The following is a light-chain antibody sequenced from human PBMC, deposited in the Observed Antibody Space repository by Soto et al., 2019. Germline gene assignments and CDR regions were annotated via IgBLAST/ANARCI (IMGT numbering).Light chain of an antibody. V-gene: IGKV3-20*01. CDR2: DTS. J-gene: IGKJ3*01. Sequence: EIVLAQSPGTLSLSPGERATLSCRASQTVISSSLAWYQQKPGQAPRLLIYDTSTRATGIPDRFSGSGSGTDFTLTINGLEPEDFGVYFCQRYGSSPFTFGPGTKVDLK. CDR3: QRYGSSPFT. CDR1: QTVISSS.